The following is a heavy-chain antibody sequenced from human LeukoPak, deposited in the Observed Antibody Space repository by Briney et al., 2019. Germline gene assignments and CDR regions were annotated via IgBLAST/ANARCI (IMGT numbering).Heavy chain of an antibody. CDR1: GFTFSHYG. CDR3: ARDPIVYYVSSEYSSSDFDY. V-gene: IGHV3-23*01. J-gene: IGHJ4*02. D-gene: IGHD6-6*01. CDR2: FNGRGDST. Sequence: PGGSLRLSCEVSGFTFSHYGMSWVRQAPGKGPEWVAGFNGRGDSTYYAESVRGRFTISRDTSKNSLYLQMNSLRAEDTAVYYCARDPIVYYVSSEYSSSDFDYWGQGTLVTVSS.